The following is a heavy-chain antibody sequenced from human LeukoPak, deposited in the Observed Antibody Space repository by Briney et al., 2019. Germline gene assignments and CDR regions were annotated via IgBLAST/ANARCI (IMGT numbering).Heavy chain of an antibody. CDR1: GFTFSSYS. CDR3: ARDIVGATSFDY. Sequence: GRSLRLSCAASGFTFSSYSMNWVRQAPGKGLEWVSSISSSSSYIYYADSVKGRFTISRDNAKNSLYLQMNSLRAEDTAVYYCARDIVGATSFDYWGQGTLVTVSS. D-gene: IGHD1-26*01. V-gene: IGHV3-21*01. CDR2: ISSSSSYI. J-gene: IGHJ4*02.